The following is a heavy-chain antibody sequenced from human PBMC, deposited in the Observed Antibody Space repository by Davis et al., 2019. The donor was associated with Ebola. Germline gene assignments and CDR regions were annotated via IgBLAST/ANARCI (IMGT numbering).Heavy chain of an antibody. CDR2: IYPGDSDT. CDR1: GYSFTSYW. V-gene: IGHV5-51*01. CDR3: ASRLVAARELDY. D-gene: IGHD5-12*01. J-gene: IGHJ4*02. Sequence: GESLKISCKGSGYSFTSYWIGWVRQMPGKGLESVGIIYPGDSDTRYSPSFQGHVTISADKSISTAYLQWSSLKASDTAVYYCASRLVAARELDYWGQGTLVTVS.